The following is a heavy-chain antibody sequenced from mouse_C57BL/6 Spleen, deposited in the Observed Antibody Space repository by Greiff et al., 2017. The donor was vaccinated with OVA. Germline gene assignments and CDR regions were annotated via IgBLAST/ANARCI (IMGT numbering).Heavy chain of an antibody. Sequence: EVQLVESGGGLVKPGGSLKLSCAASGFTFSSYAMSWVRQTPEKRLEWVATISDGGSYTYYPDNVKGRFTISRDNAKNNLYLQMSHLKSEDTAMYYCSRDLIYYCGSMDYWGQGTSVTVSS. J-gene: IGHJ4*01. D-gene: IGHD1-1*01. CDR2: ISDGGSYT. CDR3: SRDLIYYCGSMDY. CDR1: GFTFSSYA. V-gene: IGHV5-4*01.